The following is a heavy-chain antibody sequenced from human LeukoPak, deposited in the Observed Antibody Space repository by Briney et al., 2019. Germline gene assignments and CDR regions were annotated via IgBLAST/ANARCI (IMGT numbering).Heavy chain of an antibody. D-gene: IGHD6-13*01. CDR1: GFTFSNYA. Sequence: GGSLRLSCAASGFTFSNYAMSWVRQAPGKGLEWVSAISGSGGSTYYADSVKGRFTISRDNSKNTLYLQMDSLRVEDMAVYYCAKDSKITSADYYFDYWGLGTLVTVSS. V-gene: IGHV3-23*01. CDR3: AKDSKITSADYYFDY. CDR2: ISGSGGST. J-gene: IGHJ4*02.